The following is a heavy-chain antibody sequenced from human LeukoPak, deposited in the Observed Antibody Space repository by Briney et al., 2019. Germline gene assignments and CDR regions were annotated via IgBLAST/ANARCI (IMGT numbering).Heavy chain of an antibody. V-gene: IGHV3-21*01. D-gene: IGHD2-15*01. J-gene: IGHJ4*02. CDR3: ARRYCSGATCYLGY. CDR2: ISSSSSYI. Sequence: PGGALRLSCAASGFTFSSYSMNWVRQAPGKGLEWVSSISSSSSYIYYADSGKGRFTVSRDNAKNSLYLQMDSLRAEDTAVYYCARRYCSGATCYLGYWGQGTLVTVS. CDR1: GFTFSSYS.